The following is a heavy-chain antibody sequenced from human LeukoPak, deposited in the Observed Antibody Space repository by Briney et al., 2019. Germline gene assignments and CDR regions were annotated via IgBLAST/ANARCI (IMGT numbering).Heavy chain of an antibody. D-gene: IGHD6-13*01. J-gene: IGHJ4*02. Sequence: KSSETLSLTCTVSGGSISDSYYYWGWIRQSPGKGMEWIGSIFYSGSTYYNPSLKSRVSISVDTSNNQFSLKLSSVTAADTAVYYCAGTGYSSSWYSSPAYYFDYWGQGTLVTVSS. CDR2: IFYSGST. V-gene: IGHV4-39*01. CDR1: GGSISDSYYY. CDR3: AGTGYSSSWYSSPAYYFDY.